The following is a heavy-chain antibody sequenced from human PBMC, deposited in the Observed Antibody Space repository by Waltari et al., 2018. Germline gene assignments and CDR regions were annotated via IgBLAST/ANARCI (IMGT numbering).Heavy chain of an antibody. D-gene: IGHD6-19*01. Sequence: QVQLQESGPGLVKPSETLSLTCTVSGGSISSYYWSWIRQPAGKGLEWIGYIYYSGSTYYNPSLKSRVTISVDTSKNQFSLKLSSVTAADTAVYYCARDQRQWPKNDAFDIWGQGTMVTVSS. CDR2: IYYSGST. J-gene: IGHJ3*02. V-gene: IGHV4-59*06. CDR1: GGSISSYY. CDR3: ARDQRQWPKNDAFDI.